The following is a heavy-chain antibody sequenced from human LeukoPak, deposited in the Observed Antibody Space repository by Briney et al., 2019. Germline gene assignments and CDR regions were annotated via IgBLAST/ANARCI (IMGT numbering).Heavy chain of an antibody. Sequence: GESLRLSCAASGFTFSSYWMSWVRQAPGKGLEWVANIKQDGSEKYYVDSVKGRFTISRDNAKNSLYLQMNSLRAEDTAVYYCARVDIVATISKYYFDYWGQGTLVTVSS. CDR3: ARVDIVATISKYYFDY. J-gene: IGHJ4*02. CDR2: IKQDGSEK. V-gene: IGHV3-7*01. D-gene: IGHD5-12*01. CDR1: GFTFSSYW.